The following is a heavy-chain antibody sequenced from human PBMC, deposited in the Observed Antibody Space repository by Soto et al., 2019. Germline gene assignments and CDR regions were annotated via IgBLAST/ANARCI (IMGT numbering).Heavy chain of an antibody. J-gene: IGHJ3*02. Sequence: QLQLQESGPGLVKPSETLSLTCTVSGGSISSSSYYWGWIRQPPGKGLEWIGSIYYSGSTYYNPSLKSRVTISVDTSKNQFSLKLSSVTAADTAVYYCARQHRSISSSSDAFDIWGQGTMVTVSS. CDR1: GGSISSSSYY. CDR3: ARQHRSISSSSDAFDI. CDR2: IYYSGST. V-gene: IGHV4-39*01. D-gene: IGHD6-6*01.